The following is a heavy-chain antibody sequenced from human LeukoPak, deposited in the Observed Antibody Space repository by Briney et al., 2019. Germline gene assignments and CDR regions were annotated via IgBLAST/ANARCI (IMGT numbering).Heavy chain of an antibody. CDR3: ARGLRYFDWSNIEQYYFDY. CDR2: IYTSGGT. J-gene: IGHJ4*02. CDR1: GGSISSGSYY. V-gene: IGHV4-61*02. D-gene: IGHD3-9*01. Sequence: SQTLSLTCTVSGGSISSGSYYWSWIRQPAGKGLEWIGRIYTSGGTNYNPSLKSRVTISVDTSKNQFSLKLSSVTAADTAVYYCARGLRYFDWSNIEQYYFDYWGQGTLVTVSS.